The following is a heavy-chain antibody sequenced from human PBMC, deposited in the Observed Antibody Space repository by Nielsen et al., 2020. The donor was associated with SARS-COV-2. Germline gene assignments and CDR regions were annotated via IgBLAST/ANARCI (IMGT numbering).Heavy chain of an antibody. Sequence: GGSLRLSWAASGFTFRNAWISWVRQAPGKGMEWDGRIKSKTDGGTTDYAAPVKGRFTISRDDSKNTLYLQMNSLKTEDTAVYYCTTDHPVEGYSYYGMDVWGQGTTVTVSS. V-gene: IGHV3-15*01. CDR2: IKSKTDGGTT. CDR3: TTDHPVEGYSYYGMDV. CDR1: GFTFRNAW. J-gene: IGHJ6*02. D-gene: IGHD5-24*01.